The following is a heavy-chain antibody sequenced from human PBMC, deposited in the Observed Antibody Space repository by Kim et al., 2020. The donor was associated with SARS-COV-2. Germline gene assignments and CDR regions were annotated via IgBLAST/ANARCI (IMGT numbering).Heavy chain of an antibody. CDR2: IIPIFGTA. D-gene: IGHD1-1*01. CDR3: ARDMRRGTGGMDV. V-gene: IGHV1-69*13. CDR1: GGTFSSYA. J-gene: IGHJ6*02. Sequence: SVKVSCKASGGTFSSYAISWVRQAPGQGLEWMGGIIPIFGTANYAQKFQGRVTITADESTSTAYMELSSLRSEDTAVYYCARDMRRGTGGMDVWGQGTTVTVSS.